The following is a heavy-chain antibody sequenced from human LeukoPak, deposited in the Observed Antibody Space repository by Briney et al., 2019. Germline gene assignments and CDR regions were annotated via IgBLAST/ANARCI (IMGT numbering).Heavy chain of an antibody. V-gene: IGHV3-30*18. CDR2: ISYDGSNK. CDR1: GFTFSSYG. CDR3: AKDRSHQMATAPHTSADRYFDL. Sequence: PGGSLRLSCAASGFTFSSYGMHWVRQAPGKGLEWVAVISYDGSNKYYADSVKGRFTISRDNSKNTLYLQMNSLRAEDTAVYYCAKDRSHQMATAPHTSADRYFDLWGRGTLVTVSS. J-gene: IGHJ2*01. D-gene: IGHD5-24*01.